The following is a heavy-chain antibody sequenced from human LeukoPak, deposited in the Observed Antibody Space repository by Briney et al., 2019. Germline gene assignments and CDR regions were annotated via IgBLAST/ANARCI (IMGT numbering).Heavy chain of an antibody. V-gene: IGHV4-61*08. CDR3: ARDDNYGTFDY. CDR2: IYYSGST. Sequence: SETLSLTCAVSGGSISSGGYSWSWIRQPPGKGLEWIGYIYYSGSTNYNPSLKSRVTISVDTSKNQFSLKLSSVTAADTAVYYCARDDNYGTFDYWGQGTLVTVSS. CDR1: GGSISSGGYS. J-gene: IGHJ4*02. D-gene: IGHD4-17*01.